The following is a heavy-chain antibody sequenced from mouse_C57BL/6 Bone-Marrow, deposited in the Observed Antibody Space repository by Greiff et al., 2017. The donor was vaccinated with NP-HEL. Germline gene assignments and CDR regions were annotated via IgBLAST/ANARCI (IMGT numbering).Heavy chain of an antibody. CDR3: TRFFITTVVAKDY. CDR1: GYTFTDYE. Sequence: QVQLKQSGAELVRPGASVTLSCKASGYTFTDYEMHWVKQTPVHGLEWIGAIDPETGGTAYNQKFKGKAILTADKSSSTAYMELRSLTSEDSAVYYCTRFFITTVVAKDYWGQGTTLTVSS. J-gene: IGHJ2*01. D-gene: IGHD1-1*01. CDR2: IDPETGGT. V-gene: IGHV1-15*01.